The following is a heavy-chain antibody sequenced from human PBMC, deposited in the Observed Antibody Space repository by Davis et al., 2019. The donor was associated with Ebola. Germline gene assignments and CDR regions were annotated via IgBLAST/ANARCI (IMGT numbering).Heavy chain of an antibody. CDR3: AREGWTFSNSWFAD. CDR2: IYYSGST. CDR1: GGSISSYY. Sequence: SETLSLTCTVSGGSISSYYWSWIRQPPGKGLEWIGYIYYSGSTNYNPSLKSRVTISVDTSKNQFSLKLSSVTAADTAVYFCAREGWTFSNSWFADWGQGTLVTVSS. J-gene: IGHJ4*02. D-gene: IGHD2/OR15-2a*01. V-gene: IGHV4-59*01.